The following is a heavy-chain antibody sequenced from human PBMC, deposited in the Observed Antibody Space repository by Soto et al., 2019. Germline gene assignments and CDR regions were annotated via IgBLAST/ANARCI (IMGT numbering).Heavy chain of an antibody. CDR2: ISWNSGSI. V-gene: IGHV3-9*01. CDR1: GFTFDDYA. J-gene: IGHJ4*02. CDR3: AKATNYDILTGSIDY. D-gene: IGHD3-9*01. Sequence: GGSLRLSCAASGFTFDDYAMHWVRQAPGKGLEWVSGISWNSGSIGYADSVKGRFTISRDNAKNSLYLQMNSLRAEDTALYYCAKATNYDILTGSIDYWGQGTLVTVSS.